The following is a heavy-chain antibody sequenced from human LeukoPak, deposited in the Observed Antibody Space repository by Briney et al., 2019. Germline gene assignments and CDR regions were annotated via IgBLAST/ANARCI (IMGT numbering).Heavy chain of an antibody. Sequence: PSETLSLTCAVYGGSFRGYYWSWIRQPPGKGLEWIGEINHSGSTNYNPSLKSRVTISVDTSKNQFSLKLSSVTAADTAVYYCASNLGNWVSDYWGQGTLVTVSS. CDR3: ASNLGNWVSDY. CDR1: GGSFRGYY. V-gene: IGHV4-34*01. CDR2: INHSGST. D-gene: IGHD7-27*01. J-gene: IGHJ4*02.